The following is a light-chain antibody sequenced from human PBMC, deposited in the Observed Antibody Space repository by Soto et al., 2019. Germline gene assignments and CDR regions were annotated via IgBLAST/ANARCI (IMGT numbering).Light chain of an antibody. CDR1: SNDVDRYNY. CDR2: EVS. V-gene: IGLV2-14*01. J-gene: IGLJ1*01. CDR3: SSYTSSSTRV. Sequence: QSALTQSASVSGAPGQSYTKSCNGKSNDVDRYNYVSSNQQLPGKAPKLMIYEVSKWPSGVSNRFSGSRSGNTDSLTISGLQAEDEADYYCSSYTSSSTRVFGTGTKVTVL.